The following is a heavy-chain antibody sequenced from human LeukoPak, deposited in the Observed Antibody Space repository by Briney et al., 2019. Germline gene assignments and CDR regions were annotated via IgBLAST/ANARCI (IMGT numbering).Heavy chain of an antibody. D-gene: IGHD1-26*01. J-gene: IGHJ3*02. V-gene: IGHV3-30-3*01. Sequence: GGSLRLSWAASGFTFSSYAMHWGRQAPAKGLEWVAVISYDGSNKYYADSVKGRFTISRDNSKNTLYLQMNSLRAEDTAVYYCAREGAEQAFDIWGQGTMVTVSS. CDR3: AREGAEQAFDI. CDR1: GFTFSSYA. CDR2: ISYDGSNK.